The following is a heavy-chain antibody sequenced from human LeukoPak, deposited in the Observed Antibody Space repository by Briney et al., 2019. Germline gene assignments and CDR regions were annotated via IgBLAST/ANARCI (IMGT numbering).Heavy chain of an antibody. V-gene: IGHV4-4*07. Sequence: SETLSLTCTVSGGSISSYYWSWIRQPAGKGLEWIGRIYTSGSTNYNPSLKSRVTMSVDTSKNQFSLKLSFVTAADTAVYYCARDPTRGYDLAYNTVTTRQYYYYYYMDVWGKGTTVTVSS. CDR3: ARDPTRGYDLAYNTVTTRQYYYYYYMDV. D-gene: IGHD4-17*01. CDR1: GGSISSYY. J-gene: IGHJ6*03. CDR2: IYTSGST.